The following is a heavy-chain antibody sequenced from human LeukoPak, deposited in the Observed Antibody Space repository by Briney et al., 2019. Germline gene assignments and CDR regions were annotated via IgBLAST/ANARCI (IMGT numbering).Heavy chain of an antibody. V-gene: IGHV3-23*01. CDR2: IGGSGVST. Sequence: PGGSLRLSCAASGFTFSSYGMSWVRQAPGKGLGWVSSIGGSGVSTYYADSVKGRFTISRDNSKNTLYLQMNSLRPEDTAVYYCAPLAVADDYFDYWGQGTLVTVSS. J-gene: IGHJ4*02. CDR3: APLAVADDYFDY. D-gene: IGHD6-19*01. CDR1: GFTFSSYG.